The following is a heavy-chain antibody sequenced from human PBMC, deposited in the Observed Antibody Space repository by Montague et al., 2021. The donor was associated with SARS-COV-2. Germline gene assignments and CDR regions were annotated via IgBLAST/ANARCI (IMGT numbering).Heavy chain of an antibody. J-gene: IGHJ3*02. V-gene: IGHV3-21*01. Sequence: SLRLSCAASRFTFSSYSMNWVRQAPGKGLEWVSSISGSSSYIYYADSXKGRFTISRDNAKNSLYLQMNSLRAEDTAVYYCARDERGYSYGYPFDIWGQGTMVTVSS. CDR2: ISGSSSYI. CDR3: ARDERGYSYGYPFDI. CDR1: RFTFSSYS. D-gene: IGHD5-18*01.